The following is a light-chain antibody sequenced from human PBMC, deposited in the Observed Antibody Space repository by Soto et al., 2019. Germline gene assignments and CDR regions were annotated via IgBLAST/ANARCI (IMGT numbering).Light chain of an antibody. V-gene: IGKV3-20*01. CDR3: KKCSLLSFT. Sequence: EIVLTQSPGTLSLSPGERATLSCRASQSVSRSYLAWYQQKPGQAPRLLIYGASNRASGIPDRFSGSGSGKDFTLTISRLEPEDFAVYYCKKCSLLSFTFGPGTRVDIK. CDR1: QSVSRSY. CDR2: GAS. J-gene: IGKJ3*01.